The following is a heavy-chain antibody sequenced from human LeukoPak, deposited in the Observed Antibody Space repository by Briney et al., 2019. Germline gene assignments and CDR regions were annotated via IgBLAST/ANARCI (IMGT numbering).Heavy chain of an antibody. V-gene: IGHV4-59*01. CDR3: ARGYCNSGGCYVGWLDP. J-gene: IGHJ5*02. Sequence: SETLSLTCTVSGGSISSYYCCWIRQSPGKGLEWIGYIYYNGNTNYSPSLKSRVTMSVDTSKNQFSLKLRSATAADTAVYYCARGYCNSGGCYVGWLDPWGQGTLVTVSS. CDR1: GGSISSYY. CDR2: IYYNGNT. D-gene: IGHD2/OR15-2a*01.